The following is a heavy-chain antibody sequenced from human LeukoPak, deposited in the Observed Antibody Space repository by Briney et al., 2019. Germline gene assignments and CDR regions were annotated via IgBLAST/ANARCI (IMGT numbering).Heavy chain of an antibody. J-gene: IGHJ4*02. V-gene: IGHV4-59*01. D-gene: IGHD2-2*01. CDR1: GGSISSYY. Sequence: SETLSLTCTVSGGSISSYYWSWIRQPPGKGLEWIGYIYYSGSTNYNPSLKSRVTISVDTSKNQFSLKLSSVTAAGTAVYYCARGTRPAAPFDYWGQGTLVTVSS. CDR2: IYYSGST. CDR3: ARGTRPAAPFDY.